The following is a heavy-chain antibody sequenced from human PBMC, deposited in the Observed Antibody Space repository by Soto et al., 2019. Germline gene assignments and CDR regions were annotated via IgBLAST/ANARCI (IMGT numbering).Heavy chain of an antibody. J-gene: IGHJ2*01. CDR2: IYYSGST. V-gene: IGHV4-31*03. CDR1: GGSISSGGYY. D-gene: IGHD3-10*01. CDR3: ARDYYGSGRYFDL. Sequence: QVQLQESGPGLVKPSQTLSLTCTVSGGSISSGGYYWSWIRQHPGKGLEWIGYIYYSGSTYYNPSLKSRVTISVDTSKNQVSLKLSAVTAADTAVYYCARDYYGSGRYFDLWGRGTLVTVSS.